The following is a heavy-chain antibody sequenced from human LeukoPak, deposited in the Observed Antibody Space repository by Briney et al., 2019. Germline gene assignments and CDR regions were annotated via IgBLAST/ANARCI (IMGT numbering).Heavy chain of an antibody. V-gene: IGHV1-18*01. CDR3: ARLLLWFGELLFSGAQFDY. CDR2: ISAYNGNT. D-gene: IGHD3-10*01. J-gene: IGHJ4*02. Sequence: GASVKVSCKASGYTFTSYGISWVRQAPGQGLEWMGWISAYNGNTNYAQKLQGRVTMTTDTSTSTAYMELRSLRPDDTAVYYCARLLLWFGELLFSGAQFDYWGQGTLVTVSS. CDR1: GYTFTSYG.